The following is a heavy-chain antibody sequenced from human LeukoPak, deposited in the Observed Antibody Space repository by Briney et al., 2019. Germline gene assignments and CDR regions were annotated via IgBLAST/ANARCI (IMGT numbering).Heavy chain of an antibody. CDR3: ASSDFWSGYEGYFDY. V-gene: IGHV3-48*03. J-gene: IGHJ4*02. D-gene: IGHD3-3*01. Sequence: GGSLRLSCAASGFTFSSYEMNWVRQAPGKGLEWVSYISSSGSTIYYADSVKGRFTISRDNAKNSLYLQMNSLRAEDAAVYYCASSDFWSGYEGYFDYWGQGTLVTVSS. CDR1: GFTFSSYE. CDR2: ISSSGSTI.